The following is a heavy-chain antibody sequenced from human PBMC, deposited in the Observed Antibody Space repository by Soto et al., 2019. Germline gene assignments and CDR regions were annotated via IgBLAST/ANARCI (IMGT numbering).Heavy chain of an antibody. Sequence: HVQLVESGGGVVQPGRSLRLSCAASGFTFSSYGMLWVRQAPGKGLEWVAVISYDGRNKYYADSVKGRFTISRDNSKTTLYLQMNSMRAEDTAVYYCAKEKGDYGAFDIWGQGTMVTVSS. D-gene: IGHD4-17*01. V-gene: IGHV3-30*18. CDR1: GFTFSSYG. CDR2: ISYDGRNK. J-gene: IGHJ3*02. CDR3: AKEKGDYGAFDI.